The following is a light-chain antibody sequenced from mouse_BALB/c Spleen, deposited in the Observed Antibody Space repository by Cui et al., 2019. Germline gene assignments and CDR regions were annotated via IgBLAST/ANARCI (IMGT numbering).Light chain of an antibody. CDR3: QHFWGTPWT. CDR2: AAT. J-gene: IGKJ1*01. Sequence: DIQMTQSPASLSVSVGETVTITCRASENIYSNLAWYQQKQGKSPQLLVYAATNLADGVPSRFSGSGSGTQYSLKINSLQYEDFGSYYCQHFWGTPWTFGGGTKLEIK. CDR1: ENIYSN. V-gene: IGKV12-46*01.